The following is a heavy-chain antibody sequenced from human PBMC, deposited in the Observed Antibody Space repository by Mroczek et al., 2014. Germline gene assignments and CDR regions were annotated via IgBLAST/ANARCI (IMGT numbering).Heavy chain of an antibody. J-gene: IGHJ4*02. V-gene: IGHV3-23*01. D-gene: IGHD3-22*01. Sequence: ESGGGLVQPGGSLRLSCAASGFTFSSYAMSWVRQAPGKGLEWVSAISGSGGSTYYADSVKGRFTISRDNSKNTLYLQMNSLRAEDTAVYYCALPAHSSGYYRAGGFDYWGQGTLVTVSS. CDR1: GFTFSSYA. CDR3: ALPAHSSGYYRAGGFDY. CDR2: ISGSGGST.